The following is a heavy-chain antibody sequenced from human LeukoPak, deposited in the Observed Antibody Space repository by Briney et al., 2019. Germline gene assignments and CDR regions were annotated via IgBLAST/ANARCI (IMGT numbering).Heavy chain of an antibody. Sequence: GGSLRLSCAASGFTFSTSWMHWVRQAPGKGLVWVSRINSDGTTIDYADSVKGRFTISRDNAKNTLYLQMNSLRDENTAVYYCARAGYYRFDYWGQGTLVTVSS. CDR1: GFTFSTSW. J-gene: IGHJ4*02. V-gene: IGHV3-74*01. CDR2: INSDGTTI. CDR3: ARAGYYRFDY. D-gene: IGHD2/OR15-2a*01.